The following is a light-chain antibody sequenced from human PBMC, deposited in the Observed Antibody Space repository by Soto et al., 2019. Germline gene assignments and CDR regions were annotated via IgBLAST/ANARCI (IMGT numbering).Light chain of an antibody. CDR2: AVS. CDR3: LQHNSYPWT. J-gene: IGKJ1*01. V-gene: IGKV1-17*03. Sequence: DIQMTLSPSAMSASAGDRVTITCRASQDISNFLAWFQQKPGKVPQRLIYAVSSLQSGVPSRFSGSGSGTEFTLTISSLQPEDFATYYCLQHNSYPWTFGQGTKVEIQ. CDR1: QDISNF.